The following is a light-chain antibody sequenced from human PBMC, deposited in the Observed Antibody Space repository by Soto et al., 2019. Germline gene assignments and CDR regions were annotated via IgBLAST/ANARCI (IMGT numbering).Light chain of an antibody. CDR2: GAS. V-gene: IGKV3-15*01. CDR3: QQYNNWYT. J-gene: IGKJ2*01. CDR1: QSVSSN. Sequence: EIVMTQPPATLSVSPGERATLSCRASQSVSSNLAWYQQKPGQAPRLLIYGASTRATGIPARFSGSGSGTEFTLTISSLHSEDFAVYYCQQYNNWYTFGQGTKLEIK.